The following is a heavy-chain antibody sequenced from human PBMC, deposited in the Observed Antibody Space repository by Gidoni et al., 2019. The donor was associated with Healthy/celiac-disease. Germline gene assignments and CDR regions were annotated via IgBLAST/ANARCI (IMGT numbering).Heavy chain of an antibody. J-gene: IGHJ4*02. V-gene: IGHV3-15*01. CDR2: IKSKADGGTT. Sequence: EVQLVESGGGLVKPGGSLRLSCAASGFTSSNAWMSWVRQAPGKGLGWVGRIKSKADGGTTDYAAPVKGRFTISRDDSKNTLYLQMNSRKTEDTAVYYCTTDLSRYFDWFFDYWGQGTLVTVSS. CDR3: TTDLSRYFDWFFDY. CDR1: GFTSSNAW. D-gene: IGHD3-9*01.